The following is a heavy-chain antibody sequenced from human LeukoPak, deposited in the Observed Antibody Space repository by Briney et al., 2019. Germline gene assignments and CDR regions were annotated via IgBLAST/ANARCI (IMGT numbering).Heavy chain of an antibody. Sequence: SQTLSLTCTVSGGSISSGTYYWNWIRQPAGKGLEWIGRIYTSGSTNYNPSLKSRVTISVDTSKNQFSLKLSSVTAADTAVYYCARAGGGYSGYDRDAFDIWGQGTMVTVSS. CDR2: IYTSGST. J-gene: IGHJ3*02. D-gene: IGHD5-12*01. CDR1: GGSISSGTYY. CDR3: ARAGGGYSGYDRDAFDI. V-gene: IGHV4-61*02.